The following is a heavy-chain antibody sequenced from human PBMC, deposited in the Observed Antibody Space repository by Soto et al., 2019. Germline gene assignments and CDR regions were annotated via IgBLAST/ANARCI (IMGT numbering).Heavy chain of an antibody. Sequence: SETLSLTCTVSGGSVSSGSYYWSWIRQPPGKGLEWIGYIYYSGSTNYNPSLKSRVTISVDTSKNQFSLKLSSVTAADTAVYYCARDGRAVAGTATNAFDIWGQGTMVTVSS. V-gene: IGHV4-61*01. CDR1: GGSVSSGSYY. J-gene: IGHJ3*02. CDR2: IYYSGST. CDR3: ARDGRAVAGTATNAFDI. D-gene: IGHD6-19*01.